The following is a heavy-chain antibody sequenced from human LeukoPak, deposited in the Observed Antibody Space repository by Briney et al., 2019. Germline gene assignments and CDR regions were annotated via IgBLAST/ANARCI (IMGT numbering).Heavy chain of an antibody. CDR2: ISGSGGST. CDR3: AKVPVAPGDFDY. V-gene: IGHV3-23*01. Sequence: GGSPRLSCAASGFTFSSYAMSWVRQAPGKGLEWVSAISGSGGSTYYADSVKGRFTISRDNSKNTLYLQMNSLRAEDTAVYYCAKVPVAPGDFDYWGQGTLVTVSS. CDR1: GFTFSSYA. D-gene: IGHD4-23*01. J-gene: IGHJ4*02.